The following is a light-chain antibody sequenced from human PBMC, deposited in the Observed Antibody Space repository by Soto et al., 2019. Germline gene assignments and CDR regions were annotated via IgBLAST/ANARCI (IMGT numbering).Light chain of an antibody. Sequence: QSVLTQPRSVSGSPGQSVTISCTGTSSDVGGYNYVSWYQQHPGKAPKLMIYDVSQRPSGVPDRFSGSKSGNTASLTISGLQAEDEADYYCCSYAGSHFLFGGGTKVTVL. V-gene: IGLV2-11*01. CDR1: SSDVGGYNY. J-gene: IGLJ2*01. CDR3: CSYAGSHFL. CDR2: DVS.